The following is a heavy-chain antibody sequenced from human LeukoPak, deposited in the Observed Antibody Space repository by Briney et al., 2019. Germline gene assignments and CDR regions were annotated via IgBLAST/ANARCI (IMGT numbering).Heavy chain of an antibody. J-gene: IGHJ4*02. CDR1: GFTFSTNW. D-gene: IGHD3-22*01. Sequence: PGGSLRLSCAASGFTFSTNWMSWVRQAPGKGLEWLANINEDGSATYYVDSVKGRFTISRDNGKNSLYLQMNSLRAGDTAVYYCARDAKYYFDSSGYHWGQGTQVTVSS. CDR2: INEDGSAT. CDR3: ARDAKYYFDSSGYH. V-gene: IGHV3-7*01.